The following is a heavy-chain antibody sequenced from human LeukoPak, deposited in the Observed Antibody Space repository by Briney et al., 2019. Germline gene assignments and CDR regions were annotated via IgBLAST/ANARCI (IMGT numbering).Heavy chain of an antibody. CDR1: GYTFTELS. J-gene: IGHJ3*02. V-gene: IGHV1-24*01. CDR3: ATAIRAVADRDAFDI. Sequence: GASVKLSCKVSGYTFTELSMALVRQAPGKGLEWKGGFDPEDGETIYAQKFQGRVTMTEDTSTDTAYMELSSLRSEDTAVYYCATAIRAVADRDAFDIWGQGTMVTVSS. CDR2: FDPEDGET. D-gene: IGHD6-19*01.